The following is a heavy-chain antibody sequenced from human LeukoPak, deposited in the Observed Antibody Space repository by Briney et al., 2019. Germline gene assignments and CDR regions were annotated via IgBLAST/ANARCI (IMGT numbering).Heavy chain of an antibody. J-gene: IGHJ4*02. V-gene: IGHV4-30-2*01. Sequence: SQTLSLTCTVSGGSISSGGYYWSWIRQPPGKGLEWIGYIYHSGSTYYNPSLKSRVTISVDTSKNQFSLKLSSVTAADTAVYYCARVGYSSSWSRQDYWGQGTLVTVSS. D-gene: IGHD6-13*01. CDR2: IYHSGST. CDR1: GGSISSGGYY. CDR3: ARVGYSSSWSRQDY.